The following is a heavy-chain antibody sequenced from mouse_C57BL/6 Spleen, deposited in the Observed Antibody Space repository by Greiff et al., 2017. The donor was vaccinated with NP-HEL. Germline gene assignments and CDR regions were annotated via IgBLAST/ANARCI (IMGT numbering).Heavy chain of an antibody. V-gene: IGHV1-42*01. Sequence: VQLQQSGPELVKPGASVKISCKASGYSFTGYYMNWVKQSPEKSLEWIGEINPSTGGTTYNQKFKAKATLTVDKSSSSAYMHLKSLTSEDSAVYYCARKGYPYAMDYWGQGTSVTVSS. CDR1: GYSFTGYY. CDR2: INPSTGGT. J-gene: IGHJ4*01. CDR3: ARKGYPYAMDY. D-gene: IGHD2-14*01.